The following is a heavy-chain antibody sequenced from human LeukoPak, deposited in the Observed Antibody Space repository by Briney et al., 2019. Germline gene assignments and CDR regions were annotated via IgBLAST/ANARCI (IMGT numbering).Heavy chain of an antibody. J-gene: IGHJ1*01. D-gene: IGHD3-22*01. CDR3: ARGGYDSSGYYDFQH. V-gene: IGHV4-31*03. CDR1: GGSISSGGYY. CDR2: IYYSGST. Sequence: KPSETLSLTCTVSGGSISSGGYYWSWIRQHPGKGLEWIGYIYYSGSTYYNPSLKSRVTISVDTSKNQFSLKLSSVTAADTAVYYCARGGYDSSGYYDFQHWGQGTLVTVSS.